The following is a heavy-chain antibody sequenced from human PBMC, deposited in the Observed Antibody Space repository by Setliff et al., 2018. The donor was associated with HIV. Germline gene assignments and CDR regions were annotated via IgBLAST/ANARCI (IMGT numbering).Heavy chain of an antibody. V-gene: IGHV3-48*03. J-gene: IGHJ6*02. Sequence: GESLKISCAASGFTFSRYEMNWVRQAPGKGLEWVSYISSSGGTIYYADSVKGRFTISRDNAKNSLYLQMNSLRAEDTAVYYCARDYLYYNLYNGSPVYGMDVWGQGTTVTVSS. CDR1: GFTFSRYE. CDR2: ISSSGGTI. CDR3: ARDYLYYNLYNGSPVYGMDV. D-gene: IGHD3-3*01.